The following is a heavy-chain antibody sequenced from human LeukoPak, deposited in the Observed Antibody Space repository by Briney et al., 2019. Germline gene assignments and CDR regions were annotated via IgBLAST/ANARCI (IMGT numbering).Heavy chain of an antibody. Sequence: SETLSLTCNVSGGSISSYYWNWIRQPAGKGLEWIGRISSSGSANYNPSLKSRVTLSVDTSKKQFSLKLSSVTAADTAVYYCARMGATTGLAWFDPWGQGTLVTVSS. D-gene: IGHD1-26*01. V-gene: IGHV4-4*07. CDR3: ARMGATTGLAWFDP. CDR2: ISSSGSA. CDR1: GGSISSYY. J-gene: IGHJ5*02.